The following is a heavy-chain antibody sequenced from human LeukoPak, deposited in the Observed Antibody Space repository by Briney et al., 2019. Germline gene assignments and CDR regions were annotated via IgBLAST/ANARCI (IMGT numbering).Heavy chain of an antibody. J-gene: IGHJ4*02. Sequence: GGSLRLSCTASGFSFSNHYMRWIRQAPGKGLEWVANINEDGSNKWHLGSVKGRFTVSRDNARNSLYLQMNSLRVEDMAVYYCTRVIVAVPGYFDYFDFWGQGVLVTVSS. D-gene: IGHD6-19*01. CDR1: GFSFSNHY. V-gene: IGHV3-7*01. CDR2: INEDGSNK. CDR3: TRVIVAVPGYFDYFDF.